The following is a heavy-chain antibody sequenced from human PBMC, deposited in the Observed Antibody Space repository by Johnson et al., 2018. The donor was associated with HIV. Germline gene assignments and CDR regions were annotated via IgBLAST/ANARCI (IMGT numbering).Heavy chain of an antibody. CDR2: VGTAGDT. V-gene: IGHV3-13*01. D-gene: IGHD1-26*01. CDR1: GFTFSSYD. CDR3: ARDRIVGADYDAFDI. J-gene: IGHJ3*02. Sequence: VQLVESGGGVVQPGRSLRLSCAASGFTFSSYDMHWVRQATGKGLEWVAAVGTAGDTFYPGSVKGRFTISRDNSKNTLYLQMNSLRAEDTAVYHCARDRIVGADYDAFDIWGQGTMVTVSS.